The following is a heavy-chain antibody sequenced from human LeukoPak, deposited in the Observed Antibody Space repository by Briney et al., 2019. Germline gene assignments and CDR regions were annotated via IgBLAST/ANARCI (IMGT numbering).Heavy chain of an antibody. CDR1: GYTFTSYA. J-gene: IGHJ4*02. D-gene: IGHD6-19*01. CDR2: INAGNGNT. CDR3: ARDNRYGSGWYYFDY. V-gene: IGHV1-3*01. Sequence: ASVKVSCKASGYTFTSYAMHWVRQAPGQRLEWMGWINAGNGNTKYSQKFQGRVTITRDTSADTAYMELSSLRSEDTAVYYCARDNRYGSGWYYFDYWGQGTLVTVSS.